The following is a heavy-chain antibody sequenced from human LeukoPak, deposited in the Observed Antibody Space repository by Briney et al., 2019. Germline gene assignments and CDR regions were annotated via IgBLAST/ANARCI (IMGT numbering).Heavy chain of an antibody. V-gene: IGHV3-53*01. CDR2: IFGGGST. D-gene: IGHD5-18*01. J-gene: IGHJ4*02. Sequence: GGSLRLSCAASGFTVSSNYMSWVRQAPGKGLEWVSVIFGGGSTFYADSVKGRFTISRDNSKNTLYLQMNSLRAEDAAVYYCAREQYSYAHGYWGQGTLVTVSS. CDR1: GFTVSSNY. CDR3: AREQYSYAHGY.